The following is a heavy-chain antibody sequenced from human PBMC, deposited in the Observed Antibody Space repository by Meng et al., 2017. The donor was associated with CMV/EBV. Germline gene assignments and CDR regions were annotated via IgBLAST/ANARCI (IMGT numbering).Heavy chain of an antibody. D-gene: IGHD2/OR15-2a*01. CDR2: IIPIFGIA. CDR1: GGTFSSYA. V-gene: IGHV1-69*10. CDR3: ARDPTRISAFDI. Sequence: SVKVSCKASGGTFSSYAISWVRQAPGQGLEWMGGIIPIFGIANYAQKFQGRVTITADKSTSTAYMELSSLRSEDTAVYYCARDPTRISAFDIWGQGTMVTVSS. J-gene: IGHJ3*02.